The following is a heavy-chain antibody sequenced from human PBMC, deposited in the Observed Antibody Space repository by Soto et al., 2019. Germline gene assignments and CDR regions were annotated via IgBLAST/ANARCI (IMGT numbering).Heavy chain of an antibody. CDR1: GFTFSNYW. V-gene: IGHV3-74*01. J-gene: IGHJ4*02. Sequence: AQLVESGEGLVQPGGSLRLSCAASGFTFSNYWMHWVRQVPGQGPVWVSRLNRDGSRTDYADSVRGRFTIFRDNARNTLYLQMNSLRAEDTAMYYCARDLGGAGSYWGQGTLVTVSS. D-gene: IGHD1-26*01. CDR2: LNRDGSRT. CDR3: ARDLGGAGSY.